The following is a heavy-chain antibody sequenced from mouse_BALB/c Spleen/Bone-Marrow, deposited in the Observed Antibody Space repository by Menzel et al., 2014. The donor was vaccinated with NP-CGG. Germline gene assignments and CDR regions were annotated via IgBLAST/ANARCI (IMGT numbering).Heavy chain of an antibody. CDR1: GYTFSNYW. J-gene: IGHJ4*01. CDR3: ARGWYSMDD. V-gene: IGHV1-9*01. Sequence: QVQLQQSGAEQMQPGASVKISCKATGYTFSNYWIEWVKQRPGHGLEWIGEILPGNTNADYNEKFKGRATFTADTSSNTAYMQLSSLTSEDSAVYYCARGWYSMDDWGQGTSVIVSS. CDR2: ILPGNTNA.